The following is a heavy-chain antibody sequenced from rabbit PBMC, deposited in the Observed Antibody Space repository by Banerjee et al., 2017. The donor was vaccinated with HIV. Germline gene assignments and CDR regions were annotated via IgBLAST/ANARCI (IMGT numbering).Heavy chain of an antibody. V-gene: IGHV1S47*01. D-gene: IGHD4-1*01. J-gene: IGHJ4*01. CDR3: VRSYSSGWGDNL. CDR1: GFDFSSYG. CDR2: IDPVFGST. Sequence: QEQLEESGGGLVQPGGSLKLSCKASGFDFSSYGVSWVRQAPGKGLEWIGYIDPVFGSTYYASWVNGRFTISSHNAQNTLYLQLNSLTAADTATYFCVRSYSSGWGDNLWGPGTLVTVS.